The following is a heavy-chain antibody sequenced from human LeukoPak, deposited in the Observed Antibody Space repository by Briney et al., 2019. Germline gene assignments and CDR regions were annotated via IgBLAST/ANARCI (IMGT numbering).Heavy chain of an antibody. Sequence: SETLSLTCTVSGDSISSGSYYWGWIRQPPGKGLEWIGSIYYSGSTYYNPSLKSRVTISVDTSKNQFSLKLSSVTAADTAVYYCATQGRSTQVFQVWGQGTLVTVSS. CDR3: ATQGRSTQVFQV. CDR2: IYYSGST. CDR1: GDSISSGSYY. V-gene: IGHV4-39*01. D-gene: IGHD2-8*01. J-gene: IGHJ4*02.